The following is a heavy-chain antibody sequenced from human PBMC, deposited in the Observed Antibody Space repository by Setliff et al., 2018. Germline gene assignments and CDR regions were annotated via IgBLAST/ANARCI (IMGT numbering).Heavy chain of an antibody. CDR1: GYSFTSYW. V-gene: IGHV5-51*01. J-gene: IGHJ3*02. CDR3: ARLGRYDAFDI. Sequence: PGEPLKISCKGSGYSFTSYWIGWVRQMPGKGLEWMGVVFPVDSDTRYSPSFQGQVTTSADKSISTAYLQWSSLKASDTAIYYCARLGRYDAFDIWGQGTVVTVSS. D-gene: IGHD3-16*01. CDR2: VFPVDSDT.